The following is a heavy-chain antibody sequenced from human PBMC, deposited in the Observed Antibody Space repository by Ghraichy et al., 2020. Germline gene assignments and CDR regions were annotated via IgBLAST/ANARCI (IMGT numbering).Heavy chain of an antibody. CDR2: ISSSSSTI. J-gene: IGHJ4*02. D-gene: IGHD6-13*01. Sequence: GGSLRLSCAASGFTFSSYSMNWVRQAPGKGLEWVSYISSSSSTIYYADSVKGRFTISRDNAKNSLYLQMNSLRDEDTAVYYCARDYSDYSSSWSTFDYWGQGTLVTVSS. CDR1: GFTFSSYS. V-gene: IGHV3-48*02. CDR3: ARDYSDYSSSWSTFDY.